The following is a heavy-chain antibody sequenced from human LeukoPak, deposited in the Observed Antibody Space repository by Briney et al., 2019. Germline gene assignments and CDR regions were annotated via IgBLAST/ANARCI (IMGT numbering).Heavy chain of an antibody. CDR1: GYTFTSFG. CDR3: ARDNGGAYYFDSSAYYHNDAFDI. CDR2: ISARNGNT. V-gene: IGHV1-18*01. D-gene: IGHD3-22*01. Sequence: GASAKVSCKASGYTFTSFGISWVRQAPGQGLEWMGWISARNGNTNYAQKLQGRVTMTTDTSASTAYMELRSLRSDDTAVYYCARDNGGAYYFDSSAYYHNDAFDIWGQGTMVTVSS. J-gene: IGHJ3*02.